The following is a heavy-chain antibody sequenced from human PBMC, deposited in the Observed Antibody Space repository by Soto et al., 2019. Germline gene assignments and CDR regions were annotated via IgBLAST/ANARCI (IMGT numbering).Heavy chain of an antibody. CDR3: AKARYASGWSGLDT. D-gene: IGHD6-19*01. CDR1: RFNFSAYG. J-gene: IGHJ5*02. Sequence: GGSLRLSCAASRFNFSAYGMHWVRQAPGKGLEWVAGISYDGVNKFYSASMKGRLTVSRDNAKNTFYLQMNSLRPADTALYYCAKARYASGWSGLDTWGQGALVTVSS. V-gene: IGHV3-30*18. CDR2: ISYDGVNK.